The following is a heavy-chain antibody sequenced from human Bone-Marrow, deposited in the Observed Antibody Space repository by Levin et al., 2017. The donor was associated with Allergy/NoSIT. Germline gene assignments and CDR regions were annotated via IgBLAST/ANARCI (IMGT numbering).Heavy chain of an antibody. Sequence: LRLSCTVSGGSISSGGFHWTWIRQQPGRGLEWLGYISHTGSTYHNSSLKSRLSMSLDRSKNQFSLKLNSVVAADTAVYYCAREDGYVFDCWGQGTLVTVSS. V-gene: IGHV4-31*03. CDR1: GGSISSGGFH. D-gene: IGHD5-24*01. J-gene: IGHJ4*02. CDR2: ISHTGST. CDR3: AREDGYVFDC.